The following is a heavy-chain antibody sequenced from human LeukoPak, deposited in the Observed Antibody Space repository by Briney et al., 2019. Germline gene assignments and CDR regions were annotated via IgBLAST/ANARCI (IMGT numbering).Heavy chain of an antibody. Sequence: PGGSLRLSCAASGFTVSSNYMSWVRQAPGKGLEWVSVIYSGGSTYYADSVKGRFTISRDNSKNTLYLQMNSLRAEDTAVYYCAREVDDSAMDVWGKGTTVTVSS. CDR1: GFTVSSNY. V-gene: IGHV3-53*01. J-gene: IGHJ6*03. CDR3: AREVDDSAMDV. D-gene: IGHD3-3*01. CDR2: IYSGGST.